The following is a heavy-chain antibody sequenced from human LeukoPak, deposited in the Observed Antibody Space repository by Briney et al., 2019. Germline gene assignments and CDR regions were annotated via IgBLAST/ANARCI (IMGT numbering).Heavy chain of an antibody. Sequence: PSETLFLTCAVYGGSFSGYYWSWIRQPPGKGLEWIGEINHSGSTNYNPSLKSRVTISVDTSKNQFSLKLSSVTAADTAVYYCARGLEYSSSWHTINWFDPWGQGTLVTVSS. CDR3: ARGLEYSSSWHTINWFDP. J-gene: IGHJ5*02. CDR2: INHSGST. D-gene: IGHD6-13*01. CDR1: GGSFSGYY. V-gene: IGHV4-34*01.